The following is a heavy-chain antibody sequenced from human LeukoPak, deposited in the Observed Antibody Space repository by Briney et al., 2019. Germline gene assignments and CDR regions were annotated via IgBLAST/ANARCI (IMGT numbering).Heavy chain of an antibody. CDR3: ASSHDSSGND. V-gene: IGHV3-7*01. CDR2: INQDGRVI. Sequence: GGSLRLSCAASGFTFSSHGMHWVRQAPGKGLEWVGNINQDGRVIFYVDSVKGRFTISRDNAKNSLYLQMNSLRDDDTAIYYCASSHDSSGNDWGQGTLVTVTS. CDR1: GFTFSSHG. J-gene: IGHJ4*02. D-gene: IGHD3-22*01.